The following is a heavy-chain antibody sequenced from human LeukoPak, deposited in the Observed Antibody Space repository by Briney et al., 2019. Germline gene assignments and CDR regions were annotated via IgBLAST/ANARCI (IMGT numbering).Heavy chain of an antibody. J-gene: IGHJ4*02. CDR3: AKKAESGSSKYYFDY. D-gene: IGHD1-26*01. CDR1: GFTFSSYA. Sequence: PGGSLRLSCAASGFTFSSYAMSWVRQAPGEGLEWVSAISGNGGNTCYADSVKGRFTISRDNSKNMLFLQMNSLRAEDTAVYYCAKKAESGSSKYYFDYWGQGTLVTVSS. CDR2: ISGNGGNT. V-gene: IGHV3-23*01.